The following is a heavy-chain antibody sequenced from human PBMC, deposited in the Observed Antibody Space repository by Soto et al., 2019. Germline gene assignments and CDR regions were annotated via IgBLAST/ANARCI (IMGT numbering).Heavy chain of an antibody. D-gene: IGHD2-8*01. V-gene: IGHV3-48*02. CDR1: GFTFSSYS. J-gene: IGHJ6*02. CDR3: TREGRYCTNGVCYPEVYYHYYGMDV. Sequence: GGSLRLSCAASGFTFSSYSMNWVRQAPGKGLEWVSYISSSSSTIYYADSVKGRFTISRDNAKNSLYLQMNSLRDEDTAVYYCTREGRYCTNGVCYPEVYYHYYGMDVGGQGTMVTVSS. CDR2: ISSSSSTI.